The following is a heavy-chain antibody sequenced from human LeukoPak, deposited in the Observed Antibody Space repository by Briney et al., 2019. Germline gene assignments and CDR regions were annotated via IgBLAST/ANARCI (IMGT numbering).Heavy chain of an antibody. CDR3: ARLSSFAFDI. CDR2: ILHNGDST. Sequence: GGSLRLSCAASGFTCSTYVMSWVRLAPGKGLEWLSLILHNGDSTYYADSVKGRFTISRDNSKNTLYLQMNSLRAEDTAVYYCARLSSFAFDIWGQGTMVTVSS. V-gene: IGHV3-23*01. J-gene: IGHJ3*02. D-gene: IGHD3-16*02. CDR1: GFTCSTYV.